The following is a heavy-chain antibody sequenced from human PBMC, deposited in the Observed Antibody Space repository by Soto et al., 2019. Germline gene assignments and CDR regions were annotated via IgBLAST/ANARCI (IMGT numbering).Heavy chain of an antibody. J-gene: IGHJ4*02. CDR2: IYPGDPDT. CDR3: ARQRWDSSGYYSGTFDY. V-gene: IGHV5-51*01. CDR1: GFTFTTNW. D-gene: IGHD3-22*01. Sequence: PGESLKISCKGSGFTFTTNWIGWVRQMPGKGLEWMGIIYPGDPDTRYSPSFQGQVTISADKSISTAYLQWSSLKASDTAMYYCARQRWDSSGYYSGTFDYWGQGTLVTVSS.